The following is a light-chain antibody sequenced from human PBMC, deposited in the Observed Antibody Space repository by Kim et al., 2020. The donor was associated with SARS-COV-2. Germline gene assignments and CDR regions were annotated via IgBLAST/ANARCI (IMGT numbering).Light chain of an antibody. CDR2: DAA. CDR3: QQFDSLPLA. J-gene: IGKJ4*01. Sequence: DIQMTQSPSSLSASVGDRVTITCQASQDIDNYLNWYQQKPGKAPKLLISDAATLETGVPSRFSGRGSGTDFTLTISSLQPEDTATYYFQQFDSLPLAFGGGTKVDIK. V-gene: IGKV1-33*01. CDR1: QDIDNY.